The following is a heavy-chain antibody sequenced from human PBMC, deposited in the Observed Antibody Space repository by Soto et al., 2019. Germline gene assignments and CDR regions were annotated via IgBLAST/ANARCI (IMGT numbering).Heavy chain of an antibody. J-gene: IGHJ4*02. V-gene: IGHV3-30*18. D-gene: IGHD1-7*01. Sequence: VGSLRLSCQASGFNFDNYGMHWVRQAPGKGLEWVAVITYDGSFQYYADSVKGRFTISRDNSKNTLSLHLNTLKPEDTAVYHCAKDRVGGTFYTPLAFWGQGTLVTVSS. CDR2: ITYDGSFQ. CDR1: GFNFDNYG. CDR3: AKDRVGGTFYTPLAF.